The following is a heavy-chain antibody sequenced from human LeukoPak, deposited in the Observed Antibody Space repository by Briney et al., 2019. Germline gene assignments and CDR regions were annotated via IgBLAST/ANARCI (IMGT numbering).Heavy chain of an antibody. D-gene: IGHD2-2*02. Sequence: SETLSLTCTVSGGSISTYYWTWIRQPPGKGLEWLGYIYSSGNTNYNPSLSSRVTISLDTSKNQFSLMLRSLTAADTAVYYCARRYTASPGERFDYWGQGILVTVSS. CDR3: ARRYTASPGERFDY. J-gene: IGHJ4*02. V-gene: IGHV4-59*08. CDR2: IYSSGNT. CDR1: GGSISTYY.